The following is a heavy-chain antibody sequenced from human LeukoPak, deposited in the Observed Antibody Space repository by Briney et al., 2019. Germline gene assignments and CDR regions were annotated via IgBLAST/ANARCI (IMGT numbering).Heavy chain of an antibody. CDR3: ARTYGSGSSGDY. D-gene: IGHD3-10*01. J-gene: IGHJ4*02. CDR2: FDPEDGKT. CDR1: GYTLTELS. Sequence: GASVKVSCKVSGYTLTELSMHWVRQAPGKGLEWMGGFDPEDGKTIYAQKFQGRVTMTEDTSTDTAYMELRSLRSDDTAVYYCARTYGSGSSGDYWGQGTLVTVSS. V-gene: IGHV1-24*01.